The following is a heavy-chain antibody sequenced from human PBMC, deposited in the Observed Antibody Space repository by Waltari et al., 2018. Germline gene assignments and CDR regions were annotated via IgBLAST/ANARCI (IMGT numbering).Heavy chain of an antibody. V-gene: IGHV4-30-4*01. CDR2: IYYSGST. CDR3: ARADSSGYYYVPNFDI. J-gene: IGHJ3*02. D-gene: IGHD3-22*01. CDR1: GGSISSGDYY. Sequence: QVQLQESGPGLVKPSQTLSLTCTVSGGSISSGDYYWSWIRQPPGKGLEWIGYIYYSGSTYYHPSRKSRVTISVDTSKNQFSLKLSSVTAADTAVYYCARADSSGYYYVPNFDIWGQGTMVTVSS.